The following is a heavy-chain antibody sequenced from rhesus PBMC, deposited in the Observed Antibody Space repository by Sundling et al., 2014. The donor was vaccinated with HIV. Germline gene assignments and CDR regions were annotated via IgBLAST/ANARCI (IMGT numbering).Heavy chain of an antibody. Sequence: EVQLVESGGGLVQPGGSLRLSCAASGFTFSSYGMSWVRQAPGKGLEWVSSISVVSNYTHYADSVKGRFTISRDNAKKSLSLQMNSLRAEDTAVYYCTRVDCIGGGCYFDYWGQGVLVIVSS. V-gene: IGHV3-136*01. D-gene: IGHD2-21*01. CDR1: GFTFSSYG. CDR3: TRVDCIGGGCYFDY. J-gene: IGHJ4*01. CDR2: ISVVSNYT.